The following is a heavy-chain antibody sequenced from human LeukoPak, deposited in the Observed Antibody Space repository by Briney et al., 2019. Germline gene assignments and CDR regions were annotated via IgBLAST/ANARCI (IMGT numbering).Heavy chain of an antibody. CDR2: IYHSGST. CDR1: GYSISSGYY. CDR3: TIRRYGSGSYVWFDP. Sequence: SETLSLACAVSGYSISSGYYWGWIRQPPGKGLEWIGSIYHSGSTYYHPSLKSRVTISVDTYKNQFSLKLSSVTAAYTAVYYCTIRRYGSGSYVWFDPWGQGTLVTVSS. V-gene: IGHV4-38-2*01. J-gene: IGHJ5*02. D-gene: IGHD3-10*01.